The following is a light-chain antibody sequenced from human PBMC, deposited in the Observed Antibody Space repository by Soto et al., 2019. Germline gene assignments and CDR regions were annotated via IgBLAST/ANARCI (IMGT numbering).Light chain of an antibody. J-gene: IGLJ2*01. V-gene: IGLV1-47*01. Sequence: QSVLTQPPSASGTPGQRVTISCSGSSSNIGSNYVYWYQQLPGTAPKLLIYRNNQRPSGVPDRFSGSKSGTSASLASSGLRSEDEADYYWAAWDDSLSGPRVVFGGGTKLTVL. CDR3: AAWDDSLSGPRVV. CDR1: SSNIGSNY. CDR2: RNN.